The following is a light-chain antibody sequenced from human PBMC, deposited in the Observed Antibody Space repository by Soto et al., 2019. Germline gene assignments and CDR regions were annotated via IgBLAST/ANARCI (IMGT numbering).Light chain of an antibody. Sequence: DIQMTQSPSSLSASVGDRVTITCRASQSIRSYLNWYQQKPGKAPKLLIYAASSLQSGVPSRFSGSGSGTDFTLTISSLQPEDSATYYCQQADSFPLTFGGGTKVDIK. CDR1: QSIRSY. CDR3: QQADSFPLT. J-gene: IGKJ4*01. V-gene: IGKV1-39*01. CDR2: AAS.